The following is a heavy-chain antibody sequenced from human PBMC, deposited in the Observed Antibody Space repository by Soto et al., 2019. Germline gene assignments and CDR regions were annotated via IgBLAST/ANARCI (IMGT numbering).Heavy chain of an antibody. D-gene: IGHD1-26*01. CDR1: GFPFSTSG. Sequence: EVQLVESGGGLVQPGGSLRLSCAASGFPFSTSGLNWARQPPGKGLVWVSRIKSDVSTTSYADSVKGRFTISRDNAKNTLYLQMNSLRAEDTAVYYCARGGWGAYYFDYWGQGTLVTVSS. V-gene: IGHV3-74*01. J-gene: IGHJ4*02. CDR2: IKSDVSTT. CDR3: ARGGWGAYYFDY.